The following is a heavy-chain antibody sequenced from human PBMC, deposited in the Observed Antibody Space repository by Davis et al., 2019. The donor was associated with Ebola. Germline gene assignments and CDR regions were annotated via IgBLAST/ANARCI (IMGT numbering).Heavy chain of an antibody. CDR1: GFTFSSYW. J-gene: IGHJ4*02. CDR2: INSDGSST. CDR3: ARTGDYDYIWGSYRPNGVYFDY. V-gene: IGHV3-74*01. Sequence: GESLKISCAASGFTFSSYWMHWVRQAPGKGLVWVSRINSDGSSTSYADSVKGRFTISRDNAKNTLYLQMNSLRAEDTAVYYCARTGDYDYIWGSYRPNGVYFDYWGQGTLVTVSS. D-gene: IGHD3-16*02.